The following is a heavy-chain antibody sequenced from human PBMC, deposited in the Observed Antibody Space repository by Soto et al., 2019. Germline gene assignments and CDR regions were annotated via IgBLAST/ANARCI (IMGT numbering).Heavy chain of an antibody. V-gene: IGHV3-30-3*01. D-gene: IGHD2-15*01. J-gene: IGHJ4*02. CDR2: ISYDGSNK. Sequence: QVQLVESGGGVVQPGRSLRLSCAASGFTFSSYAMHWVRQAPGKGLEWVAVISYDGSNKYYADTVKGRFTISRDNSKNTLYLQMNSLRAEDTAVYYCARAASTVGYCSGGSCSLRYWGQATLVTVSS. CDR3: ARAASTVGYCSGGSCSLRY. CDR1: GFTFSSYA.